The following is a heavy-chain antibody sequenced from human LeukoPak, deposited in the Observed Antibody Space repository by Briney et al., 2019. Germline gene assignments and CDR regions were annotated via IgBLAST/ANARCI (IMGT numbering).Heavy chain of an antibody. Sequence: GSLRLSCAASRFTFSNYAMSWVRQAPEKGLEWVSGISGRGDSTYYADSVKGRFTISRDNSKNTLYLQMNSLRAEDTAVYYCAKSPFGSGTTYNWFDPRGQGTLVTVSS. CDR1: RFTFSNYA. D-gene: IGHD3-10*01. CDR2: ISGRGDST. CDR3: AKSPFGSGTTYNWFDP. V-gene: IGHV3-23*01. J-gene: IGHJ5*02.